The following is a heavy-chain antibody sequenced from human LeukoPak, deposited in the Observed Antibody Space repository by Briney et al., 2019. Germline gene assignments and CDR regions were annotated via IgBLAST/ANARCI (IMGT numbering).Heavy chain of an antibody. CDR3: TELVGATRGIGN. J-gene: IGHJ4*02. V-gene: IGHV3-15*01. CDR2: IKSKTNGGTT. D-gene: IGHD1-26*01. CDR1: GFTFGNAW. Sequence: GGSLRLSCAAPGFTFGNAWMTWVRQAPGKGLEWVGRIKSKTNGGTTDYAAPVKGRFTISRDDSKNTLYLQMNSLKTEDTAMYYCTELVGATRGIGNWGQGTLVTVSS.